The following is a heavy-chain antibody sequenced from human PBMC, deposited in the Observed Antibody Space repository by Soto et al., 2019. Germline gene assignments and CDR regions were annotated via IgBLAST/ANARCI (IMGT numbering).Heavy chain of an antibody. J-gene: IGHJ4*02. CDR3: VKADVVGVVHATSFDS. D-gene: IGHD1-1*01. CDR2: ITGNGHDT. CDR1: GVTFSNYA. Sequence: PGWSLRLCCSASGVTFSNYAVYWARQAPGKGLEYVSTITGNGHDTYYADSVKGRFIISRDNSKNILYLQMSSLRTDDMAVYYCVKADVVGVVHATSFDSWGQGTVVTVSS. V-gene: IGHV3-64D*06.